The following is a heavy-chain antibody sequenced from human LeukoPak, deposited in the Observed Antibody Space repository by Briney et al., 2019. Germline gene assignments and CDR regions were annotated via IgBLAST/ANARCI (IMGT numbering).Heavy chain of an antibody. J-gene: IGHJ4*02. V-gene: IGHV4-34*01. Sequence: SETLSLTCAVYGGSFSGYYWSCIRQPPGKGLEWIGEVNHSGSTNYNPSLKSRVTMSVDTSKNQFSLNLSSATAADTAVYYCARVDGGGVDYWGQGTLVTVSS. D-gene: IGHD4-23*01. CDR2: VNHSGST. CDR3: ARVDGGGVDY. CDR1: GGSFSGYY.